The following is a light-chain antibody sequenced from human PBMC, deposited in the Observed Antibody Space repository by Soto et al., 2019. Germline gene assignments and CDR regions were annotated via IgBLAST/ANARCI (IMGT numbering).Light chain of an antibody. CDR2: AAS. CDR1: QGISDD. J-gene: IGKJ1*01. Sequence: DIQMTQSPSSLSASVGDRVTITCRASQGISDDLAWYQQKPMKVPKLLISAASTLQSGVPSRFSGSGYGTDFTLTISGLQPEDVATYYCQSYNSALRTFGQGTKVEIK. V-gene: IGKV1-27*01. CDR3: QSYNSALRT.